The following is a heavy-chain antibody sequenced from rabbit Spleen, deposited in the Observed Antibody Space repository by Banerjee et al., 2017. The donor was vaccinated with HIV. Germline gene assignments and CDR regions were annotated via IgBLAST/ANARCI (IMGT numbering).Heavy chain of an antibody. CDR1: GFSFSNGYD. D-gene: IGHD1-1*01. V-gene: IGHV1S40*01. CDR3: AKGYNSAAYYIDL. CDR2: IYTGNSKT. Sequence: QQLVESGGGLVKPGASLTLTCKASGFSFSNGYDMCWVRQAPGKGLEWIACIYTGNSKTYYASWAKGRFTISKTSSTTVTLQMTSLTVADTATYFCAKGYNSAAYYIDLWGQGTLVTVS. J-gene: IGHJ4*01.